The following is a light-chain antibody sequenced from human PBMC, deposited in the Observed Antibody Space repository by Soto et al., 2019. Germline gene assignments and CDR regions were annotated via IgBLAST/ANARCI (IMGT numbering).Light chain of an antibody. J-gene: IGLJ1*01. CDR1: SSNIESNF. V-gene: IGLV1-47*01. CDR3: AAWDDRLSAYV. CDR2: RNN. Sequence: QSVVTQPPSACGTPGQRVTISCSGSSSNIESNFVYWYQQLPGTAPKLLIYRNNQWPSGVPDRFSGSKSGTSASLAISGLRSEDEADYYCAAWDDRLSAYVFGTGTKLTVL.